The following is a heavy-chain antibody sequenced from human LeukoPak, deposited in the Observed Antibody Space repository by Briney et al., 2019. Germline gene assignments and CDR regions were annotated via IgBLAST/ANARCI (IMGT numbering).Heavy chain of an antibody. CDR1: GYSITSGYS. Sequence: PSETLSLTCAVSGYSITSGYSWGWIRQPPGKGLEWIGSLYHSGITYYNPSLKSRVTISVDTSKNQFSLKLTSVTAADTAVYYCARTDVVRGIITYFYGMDVWGKGTTVTVSS. V-gene: IGHV4-38-2*01. CDR3: ARTDVVRGIITYFYGMDV. CDR2: LYHSGIT. D-gene: IGHD3-10*01. J-gene: IGHJ6*04.